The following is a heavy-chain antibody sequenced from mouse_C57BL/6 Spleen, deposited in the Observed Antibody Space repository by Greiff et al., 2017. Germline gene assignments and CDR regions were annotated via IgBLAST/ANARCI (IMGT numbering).Heavy chain of an antibody. J-gene: IGHJ1*03. D-gene: IGHD1-1*01. CDR1: GFTFSSYA. Sequence: EVQRVESGGGLVKPGGSLKLSCAASGFTFSSYAMSWVRQTPEKRLEWVATISDGGSYTYYPDNVKGRFTISRDNAKNNLYLQMSQLKAEDTAMYYCAREGDGSSYKYFDVWGTGTTVTVSS. CDR3: AREGDGSSYKYFDV. CDR2: ISDGGSYT. V-gene: IGHV5-4*01.